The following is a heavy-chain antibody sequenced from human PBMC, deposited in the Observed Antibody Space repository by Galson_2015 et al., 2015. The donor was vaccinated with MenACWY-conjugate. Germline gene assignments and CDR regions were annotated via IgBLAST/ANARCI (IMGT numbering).Heavy chain of an antibody. CDR2: ISGGSDTK. CDR1: GFTFSSYS. V-gene: IGHV3-48*04. CDR3: VRDSSSLFDF. J-gene: IGHJ4*02. D-gene: IGHD2-2*01. Sequence: SLRLSCAASGFTFSSYSMNWVRQAPGKGLEWISYISGGSDTKYYADSVKGRFTISRDNAKNLLYLQTNSLRAEDTAVYYCVRDSSSLFDFWGQGTLVTVSS.